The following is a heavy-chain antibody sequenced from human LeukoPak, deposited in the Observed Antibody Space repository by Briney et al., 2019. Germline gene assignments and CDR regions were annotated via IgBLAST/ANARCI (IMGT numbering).Heavy chain of an antibody. Sequence: GGSLRLSCAASGFTFSSYAMSWVRQAPGKGLEWVSAISGSGDSTYYGESVKGRFTISRDNSKNTLYLQMNSLRAEDTAVYYCSTLTSRGLSDSWGQGTLVTVSS. D-gene: IGHD4-11*01. V-gene: IGHV3-23*01. CDR2: ISGSGDST. CDR1: GFTFSSYA. CDR3: STLTSRGLSDS. J-gene: IGHJ4*02.